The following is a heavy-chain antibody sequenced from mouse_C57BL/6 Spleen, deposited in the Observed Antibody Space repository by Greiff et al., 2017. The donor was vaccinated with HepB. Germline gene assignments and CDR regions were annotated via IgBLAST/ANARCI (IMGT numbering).Heavy chain of an antibody. CDR1: GFSLTSYG. D-gene: IGHD2-5*01. J-gene: IGHJ3*01. CDR2: IWSDGST. CDR3: ARSYSNHQAWIAY. V-gene: IGHV2-6*03. Sequence: VKLVESGPGLVAPSQSLSITCTVSGFSLTSYGVHWVRQPPGKGLEWLVGIWSDGSTPYNSALKSRLSISKDNSKSQVFLKMNSLQTDDTAMYYCARSYSNHQAWIAYWGQGTLVTVSA.